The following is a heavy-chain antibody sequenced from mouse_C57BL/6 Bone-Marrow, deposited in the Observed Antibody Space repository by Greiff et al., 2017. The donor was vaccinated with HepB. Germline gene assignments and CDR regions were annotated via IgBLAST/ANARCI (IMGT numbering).Heavy chain of an antibody. CDR3: ARDGDGGYFDY. J-gene: IGHJ2*01. D-gene: IGHD3-3*01. CDR2: ISYDGSN. Sequence: LQESGPGLVKPSQSLSLTCSVTGYSITSGYYWNWIRQFPGNKLEWMGYISYDGSNNYNPSLKNRISITRDTSKNQFFLKLNSVTTEDTATYYCARDGDGGYFDYWGQGTTLTVSS. V-gene: IGHV3-6*01. CDR1: GYSITSGYY.